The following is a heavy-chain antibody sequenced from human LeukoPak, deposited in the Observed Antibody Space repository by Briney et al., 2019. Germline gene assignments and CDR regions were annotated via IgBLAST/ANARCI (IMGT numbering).Heavy chain of an antibody. CDR2: IYYSGST. CDR3: ARGPRDGSLDY. D-gene: IGHD5-24*01. CDR1: GGSISSYY. V-gene: IGHV4-59*08. Sequence: PSETLSLTCTVSGGSISSYYWSWIRQPPGKGLEWIGYIYYSGSTNYNPSLKSRVTIPVDTSKNQFSLKLSSVTAADTAVYYCARGPRDGSLDYWGQGTLVTVSS. J-gene: IGHJ4*02.